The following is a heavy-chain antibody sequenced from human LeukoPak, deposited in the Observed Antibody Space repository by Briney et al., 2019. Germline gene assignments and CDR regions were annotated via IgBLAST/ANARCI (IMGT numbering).Heavy chain of an antibody. CDR1: GFSFDDYG. D-gene: IGHD3/OR15-3a*01. V-gene: IGHV3-20*04. J-gene: IGHJ6*03. CDR2: INCNGDSR. Sequence: PGGSLRLSCAASGFSFDDYGMSWVRQAPGKGLEWVSGINCNGDSREYADSVKGRFSMSRDNAKNSLYLQMNSLRAEDTAFYYCARGAADDLYYMDVWGKGTTVTVSS. CDR3: ARGAADDLYYMDV.